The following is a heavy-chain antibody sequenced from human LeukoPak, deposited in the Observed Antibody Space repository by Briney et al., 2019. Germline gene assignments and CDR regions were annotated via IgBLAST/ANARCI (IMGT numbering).Heavy chain of an antibody. D-gene: IGHD4-11*01. CDR2: IWYDGSNT. Sequence: PGRSQRLSCVASGFTFSSFGMHWVRQAPGKGLEWVALIWYDGSNTYYADSVKGRFTISRDDSKNTVYLQMNSLRAEDTALYYCARVSDYSNYFDFWGQGTLVTVSS. CDR1: GFTFSSFG. V-gene: IGHV3-33*01. CDR3: ARVSDYSNYFDF. J-gene: IGHJ4*02.